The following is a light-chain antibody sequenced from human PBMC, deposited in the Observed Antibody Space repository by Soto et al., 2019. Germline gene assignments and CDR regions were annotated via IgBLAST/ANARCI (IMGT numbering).Light chain of an antibody. CDR2: EVS. V-gene: IGLV2-14*01. CDR1: TSDVGGYIS. CDR3: AAWADSLNGWV. Sequence: QSVLTQPASVSGSPGQSVTISCTGTTSDVGGYISVSWYQQHPGKAPKLMIYEVSNRPSGVSNRFSGSKSDTSASLAISGLLSEDESDYYCAAWADSLNGWVFGGGTQLTVL. J-gene: IGLJ3*02.